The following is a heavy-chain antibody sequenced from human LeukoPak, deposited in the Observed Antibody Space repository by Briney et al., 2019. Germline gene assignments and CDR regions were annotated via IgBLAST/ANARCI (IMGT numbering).Heavy chain of an antibody. D-gene: IGHD2-2*01. CDR1: GFTFSSYS. V-gene: IGHV3-21*01. CDR3: ARDRAFSTSWDFDY. Sequence: GGSLRLSCAASGFTFSSYSMAWVRQAPGKRLEWVSSMSGSSGHIYYADSLEGRFTISRDNAKNSLYLQMNSLRAEDTAVYYCARDRAFSTSWDFDYWGQGTLVTVSS. CDR2: MSGSSGHI. J-gene: IGHJ4*02.